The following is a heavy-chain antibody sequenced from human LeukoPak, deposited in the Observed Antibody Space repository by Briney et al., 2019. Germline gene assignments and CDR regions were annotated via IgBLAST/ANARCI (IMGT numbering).Heavy chain of an antibody. Sequence: PGGSLRLSCAASGFTVSGTHMSWVRQAPGKGLEWVSAMYTGGTTYYADSVKGRFTISRDTSRTTLFLHMSSLRADDTAVYYCAKDEATSGGGLASWGQGTLVTVSS. V-gene: IGHV3-53*01. CDR3: AKDEATSGGGLAS. J-gene: IGHJ4*02. CDR2: MYTGGTT. D-gene: IGHD3-16*01. CDR1: GFTVSGTH.